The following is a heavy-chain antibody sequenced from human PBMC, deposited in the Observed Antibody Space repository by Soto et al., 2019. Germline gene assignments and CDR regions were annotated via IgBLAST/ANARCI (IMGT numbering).Heavy chain of an antibody. Sequence: GGSLRLSCAASGFTFSSYAMHWVRQAPGKGLEWVSVISYDRSNIYYADSVKGRFTISRDNSKNTLYLQMNSLRAEDTAVYYCAREDQLGYYMDVWGKGTTVTVSS. CDR1: GFTFSSYA. V-gene: IGHV3-30-3*01. D-gene: IGHD1-1*01. J-gene: IGHJ6*03. CDR3: AREDQLGYYMDV. CDR2: ISYDRSNI.